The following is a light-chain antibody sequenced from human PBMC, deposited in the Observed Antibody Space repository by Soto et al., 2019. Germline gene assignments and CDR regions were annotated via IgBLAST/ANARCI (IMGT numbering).Light chain of an antibody. J-gene: IGKJ1*01. CDR3: QQYNNWPRT. V-gene: IGKV3-15*01. Sequence: EIVMTQSPTTLSVSPGERATLSCRASQSVSSYLAWYQHKPGQAPRLLIYGASTRLTGIPARFSGSGSGTEFTLTISSLQSEDFAVYYCQQYNNWPRTFGQGTRVEIK. CDR2: GAS. CDR1: QSVSSY.